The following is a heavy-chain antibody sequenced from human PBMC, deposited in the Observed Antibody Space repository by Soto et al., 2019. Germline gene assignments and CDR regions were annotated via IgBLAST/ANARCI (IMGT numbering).Heavy chain of an antibody. CDR2: INPETGGT. CDR1: GYTCTGYY. CDR3: ARERYQVISDGMDV. D-gene: IGHD2-2*01. V-gene: IGHV1-2*02. Sequence: QVQLVQSGADVKTPGASVRVSCKASGYTCTGYYVHWVREAPGQGLEWMGWINPETGGTSYAQKFQGRVTLSRDTSINTAYLELSRLRFDDAAVYFCARERYQVISDGMDVWGQGTTVTVSS. J-gene: IGHJ6*02.